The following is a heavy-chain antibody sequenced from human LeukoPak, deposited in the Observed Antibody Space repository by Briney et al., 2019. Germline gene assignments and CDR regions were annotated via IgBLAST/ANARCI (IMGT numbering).Heavy chain of an antibody. Sequence: GGSLRLSCAASGFTFSSYAMSWVRQAPGKGLEWVSAISGSGGSTYYADSVKGRFTIFRDTSRNTLYLQMNSLRVEDTAIYYCGRDWKLDFWGQGALVTVSS. J-gene: IGHJ4*02. CDR1: GFTFSSYA. CDR3: GRDWKLDF. D-gene: IGHD1-1*01. V-gene: IGHV3-23*01. CDR2: ISGSGGST.